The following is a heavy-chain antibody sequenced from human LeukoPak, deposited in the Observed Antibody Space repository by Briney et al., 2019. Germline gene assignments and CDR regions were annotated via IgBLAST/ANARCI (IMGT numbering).Heavy chain of an antibody. CDR3: ARDLQLYAGFDP. J-gene: IGHJ5*02. Sequence: PSETLSLTCTVSGGSISSYYWSWIRQPPGKGLEWIGYIYYSGSTNYNPSLKSRVTISVDTSKNQFSLKLSSVTAADTAVYYCARDLQLYAGFDPWGQGTLVTVSS. CDR1: GGSISSYY. D-gene: IGHD2-8*01. CDR2: IYYSGST. V-gene: IGHV4-59*01.